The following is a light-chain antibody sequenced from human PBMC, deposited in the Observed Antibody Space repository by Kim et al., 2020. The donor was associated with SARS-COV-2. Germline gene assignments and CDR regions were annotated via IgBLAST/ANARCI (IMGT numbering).Light chain of an antibody. V-gene: IGKV1-39*01. CDR1: QSISTY. CDR3: QQSYTTPIT. CDR2: AAS. J-gene: IGKJ5*01. Sequence: DIQMTQSPSSLSASVGDRVTITCRASQSISTYLNWYQQKPGKAPNVLIYAASNLESGVPSRFSGSGSGTDFSLTISSLQPEYFATYFCQQSYTTPITFGQGTRLEIK.